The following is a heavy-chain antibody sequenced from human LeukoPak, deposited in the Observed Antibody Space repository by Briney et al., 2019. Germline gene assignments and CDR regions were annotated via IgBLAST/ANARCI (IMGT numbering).Heavy chain of an antibody. Sequence: PSETLSLTCTASGGSIGSSDSFWGWIRQPPGKGLEWIGSIYYSGTTYYNPSLKSRLTISVDTSKNHFSLKLTSVTAAETAVYFCARGPDYSDYYYSYYMDVWGKGTTVTVSS. CDR1: GGSIGSSDSF. CDR2: IYYSGTT. J-gene: IGHJ6*03. D-gene: IGHD4-11*01. CDR3: ARGPDYSDYYYSYYMDV. V-gene: IGHV4-39*07.